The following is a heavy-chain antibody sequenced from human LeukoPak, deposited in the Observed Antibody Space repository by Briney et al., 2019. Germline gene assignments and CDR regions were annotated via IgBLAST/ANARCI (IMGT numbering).Heavy chain of an antibody. Sequence: ETLSLTCTVSGDSISDDYWGWIRQPPGKGLEWIGSIYYSGSAYYNPSLKSRVTISVDTSRNQFSLRLSSLTAADTAMYFCAKSLYDYRSGTYFRPFDYWGQGTLVTVSS. J-gene: IGHJ4*02. D-gene: IGHD3-10*01. CDR1: GDSISDDY. CDR2: IYYSGSA. CDR3: AKSLYDYRSGTYFRPFDY. V-gene: IGHV4-39*01.